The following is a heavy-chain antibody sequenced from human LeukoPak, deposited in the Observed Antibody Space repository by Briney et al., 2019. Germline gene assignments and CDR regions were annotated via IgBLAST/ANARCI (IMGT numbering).Heavy chain of an antibody. CDR3: ARDGILLWFGESYSWFDP. D-gene: IGHD3-10*01. Sequence: ASVKVSCKASGYTFTSYYMHWVRQAPGQGLEWMGIINPSGGSTSYAQKFQGRVTMTRDTSTSTVYMELSSLRSEDTAVYYCARDGILLWFGESYSWFDPWGQGTLVTVSS. V-gene: IGHV1-46*01. CDR2: INPSGGST. J-gene: IGHJ5*02. CDR1: GYTFTSYY.